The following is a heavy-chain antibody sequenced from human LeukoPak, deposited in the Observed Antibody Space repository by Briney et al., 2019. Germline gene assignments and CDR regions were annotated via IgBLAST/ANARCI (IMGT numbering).Heavy chain of an antibody. Sequence: GGSLRLSCAASGFTFSSYSMNWVRQAPGKGLEWVSYISSSGSTIYYADSVKGRFTISRDNAKNSLYLQMNSLRAGDTAVYFCAKPVVSATPPFDYWGQGTLVTVSS. V-gene: IGHV3-48*04. D-gene: IGHD2-15*01. J-gene: IGHJ4*02. CDR3: AKPVVSATPPFDY. CDR2: ISSSGSTI. CDR1: GFTFSSYS.